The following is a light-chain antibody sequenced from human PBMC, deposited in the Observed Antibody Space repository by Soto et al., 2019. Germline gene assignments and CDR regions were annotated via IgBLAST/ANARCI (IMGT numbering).Light chain of an antibody. CDR2: DAS. CDR1: QSVSSY. Sequence: EIVLTQSPATLSLSPGERATLSCRASQSVSSYLAWYQQKPGQAPRLLIYDASTRDTGIPDRFSGGGSGTDFTLTISSLEPEDFAVYFCQQYAGPPTTFGQGTRLEIK. J-gene: IGKJ5*01. V-gene: IGKV3-11*01. CDR3: QQYAGPPTT.